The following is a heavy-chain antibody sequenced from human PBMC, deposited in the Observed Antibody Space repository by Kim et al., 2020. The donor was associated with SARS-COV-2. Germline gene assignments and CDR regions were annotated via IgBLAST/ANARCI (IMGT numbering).Heavy chain of an antibody. CDR3: ARDWIPAGWQWLGNYYGMDV. Sequence: SETLSLTCTVSGYSISSGYYWGWIRQPPGKGLEWIGSIYHSGSTYYNPSLKSRVTISVDTSKNQFSLNLSSVTAADPAVYYCARDWIPAGWQWLGNYYGMDVWGEGATGTVSS. CDR2: IYHSGST. J-gene: IGHJ6*04. D-gene: IGHD6-19*01. CDR1: GYSISSGYY. V-gene: IGHV4-38-2*02.